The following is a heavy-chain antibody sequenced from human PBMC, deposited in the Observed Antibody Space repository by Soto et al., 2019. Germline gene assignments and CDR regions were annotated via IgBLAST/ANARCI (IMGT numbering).Heavy chain of an antibody. V-gene: IGHV4-31*03. CDR3: AREAPTMVRGVIPYFDY. Sequence: QVQLQESGPGLVKPSQTLSLTCTVSGGSISSGGYYWSWIRQHPGKGLEWIGYIYYSGSTYYNPSLMSRVTISVDTSKNQFSLKLSSVTAADTAVYYCAREAPTMVRGVIPYFDYWGQGTLVTVSS. J-gene: IGHJ4*02. CDR1: GGSISSGGYY. CDR2: IYYSGST. D-gene: IGHD3-10*01.